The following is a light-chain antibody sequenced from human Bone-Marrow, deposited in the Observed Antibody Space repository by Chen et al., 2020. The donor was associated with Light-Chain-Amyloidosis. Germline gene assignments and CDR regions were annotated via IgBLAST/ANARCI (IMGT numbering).Light chain of an antibody. V-gene: IGKV1-39*01. CDR3: QQRYNTPGT. CDR2: GVS. Sequence: DIQLTQSPSSLSASIGDRVTITCRASQTVSRYLHWYQHKPGKAPKLLIYGVSTMQSGVPSRFSGSGSGTEFTRTIGSLQPEECATYYCQQRYNTPGTVGQRTNVEIK. CDR1: QTVSRY. J-gene: IGKJ1*01.